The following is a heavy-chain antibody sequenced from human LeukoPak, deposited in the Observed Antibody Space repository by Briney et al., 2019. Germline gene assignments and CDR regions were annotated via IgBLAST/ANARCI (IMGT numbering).Heavy chain of an antibody. CDR2: IGPRGDSI. V-gene: IGHV3-48*04. CDR1: GCTFSSYS. J-gene: IGHJ2*01. D-gene: IGHD6-19*01. CDR3: PRDLGISVADTTYWYFDL. Sequence: GGSLRLSCAASGCTFSSYSMNWVRQAPAKGLEWVSYIGPRGDSIYYADSVKGRFTISRDNAKKSLFLQMNSLRVDDTAVYYRPRDLGISVADTTYWYFDLWGRGTLVSVSS.